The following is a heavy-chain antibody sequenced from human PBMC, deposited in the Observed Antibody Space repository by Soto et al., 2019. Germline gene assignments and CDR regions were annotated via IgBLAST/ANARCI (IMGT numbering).Heavy chain of an antibody. Sequence: EVQLVESGGGLVEPGGSLRLSCVASGFSFRSYWMTWVRQAPGKGLEWVANINQDGSEKYYVDSVKGRCTFSRDNAKNSVYLQMNSLRVEDTAVYYCARAHPRNNSSAMDVWGQGTTVSVSS. V-gene: IGHV3-7*01. J-gene: IGHJ6*02. CDR1: GFSFRSYW. CDR2: INQDGSEK. CDR3: ARAHPRNNSSAMDV.